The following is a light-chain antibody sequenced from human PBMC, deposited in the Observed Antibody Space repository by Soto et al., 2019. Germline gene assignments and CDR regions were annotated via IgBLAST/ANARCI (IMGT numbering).Light chain of an antibody. CDR1: QSVFSS. CDR3: QQYDNWPRT. J-gene: IGKJ1*01. CDR2: GAS. Sequence: EIVITPYQSGVSVSQGARVTLSCRASQSVFSSLAWYQQKPGQAPRLLIFGASSRATGIPARFSGSGSGTEFTLTINSLQSEDFAVYYCQQYDNWPRTFGQGTKVDIK. V-gene: IGKV3-15*01.